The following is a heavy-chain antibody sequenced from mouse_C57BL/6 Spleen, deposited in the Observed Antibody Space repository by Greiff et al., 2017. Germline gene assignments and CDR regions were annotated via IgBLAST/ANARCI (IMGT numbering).Heavy chain of an antibody. V-gene: IGHV1-81*01. D-gene: IGHD2-5*01. CDR2: IYPRSGNT. CDR3: ARGGYSNIYAMDY. CDR1: GYTFTSYG. J-gene: IGHJ4*01. Sequence: QVQLKQSGAELARPGASVKLSCKASGYTFTSYGISWVKQRTGQGLEWIGEIYPRSGNTYYNEKFKGKATLTADKSSSTAYMELRSLTSEDSAVYFCARGGYSNIYAMDYWGQGTSVTVSS.